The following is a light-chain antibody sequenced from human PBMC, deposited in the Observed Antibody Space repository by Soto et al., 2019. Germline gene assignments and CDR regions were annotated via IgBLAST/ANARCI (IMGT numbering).Light chain of an antibody. V-gene: IGKV3-15*01. J-gene: IGKJ4*01. CDR3: QQCSNWPLT. Sequence: EIVMTQSPATLSVSPGEGATLSCRASQSVSGNLAWYQQKPGQAPRLLIYDASTRATGIPARFSGSGSGTDFTLTISSLQSVDFAIYFCQQCSNWPLTFGGGTKVEIK. CDR1: QSVSGN. CDR2: DAS.